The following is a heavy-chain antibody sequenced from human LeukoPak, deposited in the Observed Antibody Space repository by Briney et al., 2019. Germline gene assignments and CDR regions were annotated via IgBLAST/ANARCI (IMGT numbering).Heavy chain of an antibody. CDR2: ISPNGGST. J-gene: IGHJ4*02. CDR1: GFTFSGLA. CDR3: VNQISGWVY. V-gene: IGHV3-64D*06. Sequence: PGGSLRLSCSASGFTFSGLAMHWVRQAPGKGLEYVSGISPNGGSTNYADSVKARFSISRDNSKNTLYLQMSSLRPEDTAVYYCVNQISGWVYWGQGTLVTVSS. D-gene: IGHD6-19*01.